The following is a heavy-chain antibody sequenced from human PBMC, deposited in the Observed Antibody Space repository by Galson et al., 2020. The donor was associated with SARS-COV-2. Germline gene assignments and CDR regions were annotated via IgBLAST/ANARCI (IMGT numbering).Heavy chain of an antibody. CDR1: GGSICSGGYY. CDR2: IYYSGST. CDR3: ARDVYYYDNPYRVDWFDP. D-gene: IGHD3-22*01. Sequence: SQTLSLTCTVSGGSICSGGYYWSWIRQHPGKGLEWIGYIYYSGSTYYNPSLKSRVTISVDTSKNQFSLKLSSVTAADTAVYYCARDVYYYDNPYRVDWFDPWGQGTLVTVSS. V-gene: IGHV4-31*03. J-gene: IGHJ5*02.